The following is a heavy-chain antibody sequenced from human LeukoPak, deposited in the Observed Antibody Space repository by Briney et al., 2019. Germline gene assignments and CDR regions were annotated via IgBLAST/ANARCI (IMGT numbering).Heavy chain of an antibody. CDR1: GYSISSGYY. D-gene: IGHD1-1*01. V-gene: IGHV4-38-2*02. CDR2: IYHSGST. CDR3: ARTGDYYDYGMDV. Sequence: SETLSLTCTVSGYSISSGYYWGWIRQPPGKGLEWIGSIYHSGSTYYNPSLKSRVTISVDTSKNQFSLKLSSVTAADTAVYYCARTGDYYDYGMDVWGQGTTVTVSS. J-gene: IGHJ6*02.